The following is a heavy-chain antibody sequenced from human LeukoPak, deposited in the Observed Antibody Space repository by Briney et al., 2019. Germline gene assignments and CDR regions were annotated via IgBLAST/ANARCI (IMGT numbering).Heavy chain of an antibody. CDR1: GGSISSSSYY. J-gene: IGHJ3*02. D-gene: IGHD4-11*01. V-gene: IGHV4-39*01. CDR3: ARHNYPGHAFDI. Sequence: SETLSLTCTVSGGSISSSSYYWGWIRQPPGKGLEWIGSVYYSGSTYYNPSLKSRVTISIDTSKSQFSLKLSSVTAADTAVYYCARHNYPGHAFDIWGQGTMVTVSS. CDR2: VYYSGST.